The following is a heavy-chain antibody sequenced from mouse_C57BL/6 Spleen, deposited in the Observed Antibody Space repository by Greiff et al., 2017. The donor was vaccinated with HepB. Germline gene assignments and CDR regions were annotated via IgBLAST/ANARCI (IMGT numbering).Heavy chain of an antibody. J-gene: IGHJ2*01. CDR2: IYPGDGDT. CDR3: ARATTVVRGYFDY. V-gene: IGHV1-82*01. Sequence: QVQLKQSGPELVKPGASVKISCKASGYAFSSSWMNWVKQRPGKGLEWIGRIYPGDGDTNYNGKFKGKATLTADKSSSTAYMQLSSLTSEDSAVYFCARATTVVRGYFDYWGQGTTLTVSS. CDR1: GYAFSSSW. D-gene: IGHD1-1*01.